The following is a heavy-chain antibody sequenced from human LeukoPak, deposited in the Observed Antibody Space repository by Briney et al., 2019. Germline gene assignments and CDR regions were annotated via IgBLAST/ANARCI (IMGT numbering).Heavy chain of an antibody. J-gene: IGHJ4*02. CDR3: ARGLSFGY. CDR2: ISPGSNSI. V-gene: IGHV3-21*01. CDR1: GFTFRSYN. Sequence: KPGGPLRLSCAASGFTFRSYNMNWVRQAPGKGLEWVSSISPGSNSIYYADSVKGRFTISRDDSKNSLYPQMNNLRAEDTAVYYCARGLSFGYWGQGTLVSVSS.